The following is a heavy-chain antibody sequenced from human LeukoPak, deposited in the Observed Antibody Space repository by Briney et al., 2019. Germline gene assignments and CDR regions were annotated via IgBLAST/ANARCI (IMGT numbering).Heavy chain of an antibody. CDR2: IYTSGST. CDR3: ARQRVDYFDY. V-gene: IGHV4-4*09. Sequence: SETLSLTCTVSGGSISSYYWSWIRQPPGKGLEWIGYIYTSGSTNYNPSLKSRVTISVDTSKNQLSLKLSSVTAADTAVYYCARQRVDYFDYWGQGTLVTVSS. J-gene: IGHJ4*02. CDR1: GGSISSYY.